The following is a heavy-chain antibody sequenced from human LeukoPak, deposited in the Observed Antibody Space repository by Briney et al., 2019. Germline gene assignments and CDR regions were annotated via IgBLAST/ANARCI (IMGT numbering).Heavy chain of an antibody. CDR1: GGTFSSYA. D-gene: IGHD3-10*01. J-gene: IGHJ4*02. Sequence: SVKVSCKASGGTFSSYAISWVRQAPGQGLEWMGGIIPIFGTANYAQKFQGRVTITTDESTSTAYMELSSLRSEDTAVYYCAGVAQSYGSGSYEDFDDWGQGTLVTVSS. CDR2: IIPIFGTA. V-gene: IGHV1-69*05. CDR3: AGVAQSYGSGSYEDFDD.